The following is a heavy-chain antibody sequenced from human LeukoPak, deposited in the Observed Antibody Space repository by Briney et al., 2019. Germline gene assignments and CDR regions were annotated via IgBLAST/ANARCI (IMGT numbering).Heavy chain of an antibody. D-gene: IGHD3-22*01. Sequence: ASVKVSCKXSGYTFTSYGISWVRQAPGQGLEWMGWISAYNGNTNYAQKLQGRVTMTTDTSTSTAYMELRSLRSDDTAVYYCARDRIAYYYDSSGFDYWGQGTLVTVSS. CDR1: GYTFTSYG. CDR3: ARDRIAYYYDSSGFDY. CDR2: ISAYNGNT. V-gene: IGHV1-18*01. J-gene: IGHJ4*02.